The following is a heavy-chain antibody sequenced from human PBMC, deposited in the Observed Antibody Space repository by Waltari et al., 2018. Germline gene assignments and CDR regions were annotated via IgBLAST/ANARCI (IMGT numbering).Heavy chain of an antibody. CDR2: IKTNTDGGTT. D-gene: IGHD3-16*02. Sequence: EVQLVESGGGLVEPGGSLRLSCAASGFTFSAAWFRWVRQAPGKGLEWVGRIKTNTDGGTTDYGAPVKGRFTISRDDSEYMLYLQMNYLKTEDTAVYYCTTVFNFYDYVWGSYPNWGQGTLVTVSS. CDR1: GFTFSAAW. J-gene: IGHJ4*02. CDR3: TTVFNFYDYVWGSYPN. V-gene: IGHV3-15*01.